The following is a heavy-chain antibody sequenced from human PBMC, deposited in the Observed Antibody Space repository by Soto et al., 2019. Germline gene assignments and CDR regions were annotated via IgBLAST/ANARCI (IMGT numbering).Heavy chain of an antibody. CDR1: GFTFSSYS. CDR3: ARFPGILTGYYNPRFDY. CDR2: ISSSSSTI. Sequence: DVQLVESGGGLVQPGGSLRLSCAASGFTFSSYSMNWVRQAPGKGLEWVSYISSSSSTIYYADSVKGRFTISRDNAKNSLYLQMNSLRAEDTAVYYCARFPGILTGYYNPRFDYWGQGTLVTVSS. J-gene: IGHJ4*02. V-gene: IGHV3-48*01. D-gene: IGHD3-9*01.